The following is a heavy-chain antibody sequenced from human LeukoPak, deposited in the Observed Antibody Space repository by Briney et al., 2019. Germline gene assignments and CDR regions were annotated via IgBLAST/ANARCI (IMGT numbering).Heavy chain of an antibody. D-gene: IGHD3-3*01. CDR2: IGVTT. J-gene: IGHJ6*03. CDR1: GFTFGDYA. V-gene: IGHV3-49*04. CDR3: RIGGGYYNMDI. Sequence: GGSLRLSRAASGFTFGDYALSWVRRAPGKGLEWVGFIGVTTQYAASVKGRFSISRDDSKSIAYLQMNSLKSEDTAVYYCRIGGGYYNMDIWGEGTTVTVSS.